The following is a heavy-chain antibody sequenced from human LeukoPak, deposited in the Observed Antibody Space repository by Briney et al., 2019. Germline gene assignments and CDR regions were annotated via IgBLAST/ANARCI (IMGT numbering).Heavy chain of an antibody. V-gene: IGHV3-23*01. CDR3: GRHDSFIPF. CDR1: GFTFSDYA. Sequence: PGGSLRLSCAASGFTFSDYAMTWVRQAAGKGLEWVSSISDTGRRTYYTDSVKGRFTISRDDSKKAVYLEMSTLRVEDTAIYFCGRHDSFIPFWGQGTLVTLSS. CDR2: ISDTGRRT. J-gene: IGHJ4*02. D-gene: IGHD3-16*02.